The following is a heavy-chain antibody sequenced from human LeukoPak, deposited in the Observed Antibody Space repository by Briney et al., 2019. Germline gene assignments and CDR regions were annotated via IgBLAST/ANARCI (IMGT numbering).Heavy chain of an antibody. CDR2: IYHSGST. Sequence: SETLSLTCAVSGGSISSGGYSWRWIRQPPGKGLEWIGYIYHSGSTYYNPSLKSRVTISVDRSKNQFSLKLSSVTAADTAVYYCARGPGGVGEFHYWGQGTLVTVSS. V-gene: IGHV4-30-2*01. J-gene: IGHJ4*02. CDR1: GGSISSGGYS. D-gene: IGHD3-10*01. CDR3: ARGPGGVGEFHY.